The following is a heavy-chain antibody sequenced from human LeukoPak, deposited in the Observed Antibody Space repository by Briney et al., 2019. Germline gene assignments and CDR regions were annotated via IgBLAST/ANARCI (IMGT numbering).Heavy chain of an antibody. Sequence: GGSLRLSGAASGFTFSVSAMTWVRQAPGKGLEWVALVSFSGANTYYADSVKGRFSISRDNSKDTVYLQMNSLRAEDTAIYYCASYSSSRGDIEYWGQGTLVTVSS. CDR2: VSFSGANT. V-gene: IGHV3-23*01. J-gene: IGHJ4*02. D-gene: IGHD3-10*01. CDR3: ASYSSSRGDIEY. CDR1: GFTFSVSA.